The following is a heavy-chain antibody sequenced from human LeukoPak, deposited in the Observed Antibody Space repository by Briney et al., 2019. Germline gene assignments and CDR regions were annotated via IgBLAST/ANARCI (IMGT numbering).Heavy chain of an antibody. Sequence: PGGSLRLSCVASGFTFRNYWMNWVRQAPGKGLEWVANIKHGGGGKYYADSVKGRFTISRDDAQNSLYLQMNSLRVEETAVYYCVRGLSGDYFDYWGQGTLVTVSS. D-gene: IGHD3-3*02. CDR2: IKHGGGGK. V-gene: IGHV3-7*03. CDR3: VRGLSGDYFDY. J-gene: IGHJ4*02. CDR1: GFTFRNYW.